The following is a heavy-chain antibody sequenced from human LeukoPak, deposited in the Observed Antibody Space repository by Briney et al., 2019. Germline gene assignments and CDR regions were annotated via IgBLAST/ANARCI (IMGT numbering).Heavy chain of an antibody. CDR1: GYTFTSYG. CDR3: ARDRADYGGAYPI. J-gene: IGHJ3*02. D-gene: IGHD4-23*01. CDR2: ISAYNGNT. Sequence: ASVKVSCKASGYTFTSYGISWVRQVPGQGPEWMGWISAYNGNTNYAQKLQGRVTMTTDTSTSTAYMELRSLRSDDTAVYYRARDRADYGGAYPIWGQGTMVTVSS. V-gene: IGHV1-18*01.